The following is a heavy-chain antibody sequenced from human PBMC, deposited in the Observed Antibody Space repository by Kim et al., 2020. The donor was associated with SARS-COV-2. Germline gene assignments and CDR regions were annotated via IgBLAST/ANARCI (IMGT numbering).Heavy chain of an antibody. CDR2: ISYDGSNK. CDR3: AREGKGSPSWSGYFDY. Sequence: GGSLRLSCAASGFTFSSYAMHWVRQAPGKGLEWVAVISYDGSNKYYADSVKGRFTISRDNSKNTLYLQMNSLRAEDTAVYYCAREGKGSPSWSGYFDYWGQGTLVTVSS. V-gene: IGHV3-30*04. CDR1: GFTFSSYA. J-gene: IGHJ4*02. D-gene: IGHD3-10*01.